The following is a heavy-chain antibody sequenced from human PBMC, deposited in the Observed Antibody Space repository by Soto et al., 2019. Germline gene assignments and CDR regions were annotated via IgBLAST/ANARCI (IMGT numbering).Heavy chain of an antibody. V-gene: IGHV1-18*04. D-gene: IGHD1-26*01. J-gene: IGHJ6*02. Sequence: ASVKVSCKASGYPFIGYGISWVRQAPGQGLEWMGWISGYNGDTRYAQNFQGRVTMTTDASTNTAYMDLRTLRSDDTAVYYCARESGSAAPYYFYYAMDVWGQGTTVTVSS. CDR2: ISGYNGDT. CDR3: ARESGSAAPYYFYYAMDV. CDR1: GYPFIGYG.